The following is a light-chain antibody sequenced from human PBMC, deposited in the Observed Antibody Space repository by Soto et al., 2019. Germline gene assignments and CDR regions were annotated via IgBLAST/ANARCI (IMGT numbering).Light chain of an antibody. CDR1: SGHSAYA. J-gene: IGLJ2*01. V-gene: IGLV4-69*01. Sequence: QSVLTQSPSASASLGASVKLTCTLNSGHSAYAIAWHQQRPERGPRYLMKVYSGGSHTKGDRIPDRFSGSSSGAERYLTIPRLQSGDGAHFYWQTGGTGIQVFGGGTKGTVL. CDR3: QTGGTGIQV. CDR2: VYSGGSH.